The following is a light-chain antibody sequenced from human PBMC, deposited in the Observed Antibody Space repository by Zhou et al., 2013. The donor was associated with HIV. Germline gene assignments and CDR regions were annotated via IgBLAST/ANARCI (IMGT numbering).Light chain of an antibody. Sequence: DIQMTQSPSSLSASVGDRVTITCRASQSISSYLNWYQQKPGKVPKLLIYAASTLQSGVPSRFSGGGSGTDFTLTISSLQPEDVATYYCQNYDRAPFTFGPGTRVDL. V-gene: IGKV1-27*01. CDR3: QNYDRAPFT. CDR1: QSISSY. J-gene: IGKJ3*01. CDR2: AAS.